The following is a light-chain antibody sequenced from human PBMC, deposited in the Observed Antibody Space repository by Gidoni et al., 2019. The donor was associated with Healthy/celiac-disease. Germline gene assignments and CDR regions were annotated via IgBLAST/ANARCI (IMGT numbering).Light chain of an antibody. J-gene: IGLJ3*02. V-gene: IGLV3-25*03. Sequence: SYELTQPPSVSVSPGQTARITCSGDALPKQYAYWYQQKPGQAPVLVIYKDSERPSGIPERFSGSSSGTTVTLTISRVQAEDEADYYCQSADSSGTWVFGGGTKLPVL. CDR3: QSADSSGTWV. CDR1: ALPKQY. CDR2: KDS.